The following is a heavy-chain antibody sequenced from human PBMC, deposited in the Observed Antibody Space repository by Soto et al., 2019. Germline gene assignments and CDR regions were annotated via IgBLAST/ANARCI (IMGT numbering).Heavy chain of an antibody. CDR3: ARLNYLHRYSLVGFDY. V-gene: IGHV4-34*01. Sequence: PSETLSLTCAVYGGSFSGYYWSWIRQPPGKGLEWIGEINHSGSTNYNPSLKSRVTISVDTSKNQFPLKLSSVTAADTAVYYCARLNYLHRYSLVGFDYWGQGTLVTVSS. CDR1: GGSFSGYY. D-gene: IGHD3-16*02. J-gene: IGHJ4*02. CDR2: INHSGST.